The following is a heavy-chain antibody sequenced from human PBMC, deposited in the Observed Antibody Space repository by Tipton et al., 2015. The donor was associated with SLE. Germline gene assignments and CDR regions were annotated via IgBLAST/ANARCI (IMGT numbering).Heavy chain of an antibody. CDR2: IYYSGST. V-gene: IGHV4-34*01. CDR3: ASSKYYDFWSGHYYYYMDV. Sequence: TLSLTCAVYGGSFSGYYWSWIRQPPGKGLEWIGSIYYSGSTYYNPSLKSRVTISVDTSKNQFSLKLSSVTAADTAVYYCASSKYYDFWSGHYYYYMDVWGKGTTVTVSS. CDR1: GGSFSGYY. J-gene: IGHJ6*03. D-gene: IGHD3-3*01.